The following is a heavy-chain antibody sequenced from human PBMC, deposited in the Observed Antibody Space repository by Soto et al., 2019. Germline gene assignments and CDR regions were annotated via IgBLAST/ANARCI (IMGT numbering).Heavy chain of an antibody. J-gene: IGHJ4*02. D-gene: IGHD3-22*01. CDR2: IDPTNSYT. Sequence: PVASLTLSCDTSGYTFTHFWISWVRQMPGKGLEWIGRIDPTNSYTNYSPSFRGHVTISSDKSITTAYLQWSSLKASDTAMYYCARLKGYYDSGGYYSDYWGQGTLVTVS. CDR3: ARLKGYYDSGGYYSDY. V-gene: IGHV5-10-1*01. CDR1: GYTFTHFW.